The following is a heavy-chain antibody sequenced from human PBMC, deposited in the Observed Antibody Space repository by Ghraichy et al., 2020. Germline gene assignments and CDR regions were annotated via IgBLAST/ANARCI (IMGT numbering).Heavy chain of an antibody. J-gene: IGHJ1*01. CDR1: GFTFSTYV. CDR2: LTTTGENT. Sequence: GSLRLSCAASGFTFSTYVMGWVRQAPGKGLAWISTLTTTGENTYYADSVQGRFTISRDNSKNTLYLQLDSLRAEDTAIYYCAKGSMSGLGFQHWGQGTLVTVSS. CDR3: AKGSMSGLGFQH. D-gene: IGHD3/OR15-3a*01. V-gene: IGHV3-23*01.